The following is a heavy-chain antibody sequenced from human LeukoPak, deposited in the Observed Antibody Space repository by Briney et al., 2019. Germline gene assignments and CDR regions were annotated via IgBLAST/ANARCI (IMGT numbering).Heavy chain of an antibody. V-gene: IGHV3-7*01. D-gene: IGHD6-19*01. Sequence: GGSLRLSCAASGFTFSKYWMSWVRQAPEKGLKWLADIKEDGSKEYFADSVKGRFTISRDNTKNSVYPQMNSLRAEDTAVYYCARDFGDSSGWYNDYWGQGTLVIVSS. CDR3: ARDFGDSSGWYNDY. CDR1: GFTFSKYW. J-gene: IGHJ4*02. CDR2: IKEDGSKE.